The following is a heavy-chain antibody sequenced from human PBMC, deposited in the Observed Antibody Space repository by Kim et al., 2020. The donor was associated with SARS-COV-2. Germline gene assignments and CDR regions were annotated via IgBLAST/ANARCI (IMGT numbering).Heavy chain of an antibody. Sequence: GGSLRLSCAASGFTFSSYAMSWVRQAPGKGLEWVSAISGSGGSTYYADSVKGRFTISRDNSKNTLYLQMNSLRAEDTAVYYCATHEQWRGSGGWGQGTLVTVSS. CDR3: ATHEQWRGSGG. CDR1: GFTFSSYA. D-gene: IGHD6-19*01. J-gene: IGHJ4*02. V-gene: IGHV3-23*01. CDR2: ISGSGGST.